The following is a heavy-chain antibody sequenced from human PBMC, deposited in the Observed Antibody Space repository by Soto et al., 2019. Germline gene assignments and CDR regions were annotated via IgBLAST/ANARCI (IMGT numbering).Heavy chain of an antibody. CDR1: GFTFSNYW. V-gene: IGHV3-74*01. D-gene: IGHD2-15*01. J-gene: IGHJ6*03. CDR3: ARGECVGGTCYSLAGSFYYYMEV. Sequence: EVQLVESGGGLVQPGGSLRLSCVASGFTFSNYWMYWVRQAPGEGLVWVSRINSDGSVSSYADSVKGRLTISRDNVKNTLYLQMDSLRAEDTAVYYCARGECVGGTCYSLAGSFYYYMEVWGKGTTVTVFS. CDR2: INSDGSVS.